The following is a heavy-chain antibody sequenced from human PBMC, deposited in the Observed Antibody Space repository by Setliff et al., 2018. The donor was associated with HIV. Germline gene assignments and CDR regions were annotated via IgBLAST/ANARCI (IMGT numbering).Heavy chain of an antibody. CDR2: IYREGTT. V-gene: IGHV3-53*01. D-gene: IGHD3-10*01. CDR1: GFSVSNNY. J-gene: IGHJ4*02. Sequence: GGSLRLSCEVSGFSVSNNYMTWVRQAPGKGLQWVSLIYREGTTYYADSVKGRFTISRDNSGNTLHLQMNSLRAEDTAVYFCAREFGPRPYDYWGQGTLVPVSS. CDR3: AREFGPRPYDY.